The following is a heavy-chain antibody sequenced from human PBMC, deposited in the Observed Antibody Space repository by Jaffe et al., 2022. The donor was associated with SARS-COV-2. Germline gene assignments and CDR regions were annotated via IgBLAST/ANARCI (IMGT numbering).Heavy chain of an antibody. J-gene: IGHJ6*03. CDR1: GYTFISYG. Sequence: QVQLVQSGPEVKKPGASVKVSCKASGYTFISYGISWVRQAPGQGLQWMGWISAYNGNTNYAQNLQDRVTMTTDTSTSTAYMELRSLRSDDTAVFYCARALPYNQWPSGKVRDYYYMDVWGKGTTVTVSS. D-gene: IGHD6-19*01. V-gene: IGHV1-18*01. CDR3: ARALPYNQWPSGKVRDYYYMDV. CDR2: ISAYNGNT.